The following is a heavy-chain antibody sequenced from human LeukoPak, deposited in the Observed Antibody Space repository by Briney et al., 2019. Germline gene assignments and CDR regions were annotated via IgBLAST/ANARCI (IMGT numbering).Heavy chain of an antibody. J-gene: IGHJ4*02. D-gene: IGHD3-9*01. CDR1: GFTFSSYS. CDR3: ARGQLRYFDWLFRY. CDR2: ISSSSSTI. Sequence: PGGSLRLSCAASGFTFSSYSVNWVRQAPGKGLEWVSYISSSSSTIYYADSVKGRFTISRDNAKNSLYLQMNSLRAEDTAVYYCARGQLRYFDWLFRYWGQGTLVTVSS. V-gene: IGHV3-48*01.